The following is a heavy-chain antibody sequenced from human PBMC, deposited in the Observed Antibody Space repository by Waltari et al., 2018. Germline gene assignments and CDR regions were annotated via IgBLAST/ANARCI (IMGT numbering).Heavy chain of an antibody. Sequence: QVQLVQSGAAVKKPGSSVTVSCKASGGTFSSYAISWVRQAPGQGLEWMAVISYDGSNKYYADSVKGRFTISRDNSKNTLYLQMNSLRAEDTAVYYCARAWGASDYWGQGTLVTVSS. D-gene: IGHD3-16*01. J-gene: IGHJ4*02. CDR3: ARAWGASDY. V-gene: IGHV3-30*16. CDR2: ISYDGSNK. CDR1: GGTFSSYA.